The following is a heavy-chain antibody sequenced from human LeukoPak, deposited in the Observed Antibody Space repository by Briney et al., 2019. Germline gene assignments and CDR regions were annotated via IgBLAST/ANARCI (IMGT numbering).Heavy chain of an antibody. CDR3: ARDLEGIQVSGGIDY. CDR1: GFTFSSYA. V-gene: IGHV3-30-3*01. D-gene: IGHD5-18*01. J-gene: IGHJ4*02. CDR2: ISYDGSNK. Sequence: GGSLRLSCAASGFTFSSYAMHWVRQAPGKGLEWVAVISYDGSNKYYADSVKGRFTISRDNSKNTLYLQMNSLRAEDTAVYYCARDLEGIQVSGGIDYWGQGTLVTVSS.